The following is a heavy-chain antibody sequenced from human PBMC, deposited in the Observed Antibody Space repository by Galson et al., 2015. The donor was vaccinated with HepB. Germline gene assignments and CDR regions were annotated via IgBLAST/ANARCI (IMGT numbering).Heavy chain of an antibody. CDR3: VHRRRATTFFAD. CDR2: VYWDDDK. Sequence: PALVKPTQTLTLTCTFSGFSLNNIGVGLGWIRQPPGKALEWLALVYWDDDKCYSPSLKSRLTITKDTSKSQVVLTLNNMGPVDTATYFCVHRRRATTFFADWGPGTLVTVSS. V-gene: IGHV2-5*02. D-gene: IGHD4-11*01. CDR1: GFSLNNIGVG. J-gene: IGHJ4*02.